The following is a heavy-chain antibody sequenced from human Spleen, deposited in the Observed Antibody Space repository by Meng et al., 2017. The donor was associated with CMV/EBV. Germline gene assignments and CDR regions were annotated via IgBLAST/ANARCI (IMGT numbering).Heavy chain of an antibody. V-gene: IGHV1-2*02. Sequence: CKASGYTFTGYYMHWVRQAPGQGLEWMGWINPNSGGTNYAQKFQGRVTMTRDTSISTAYMELSRLRSDDTAVYYCASGFEAGTTRFDYWGQGTLVTVSS. CDR1: GYTFTGYY. J-gene: IGHJ4*02. CDR3: ASGFEAGTTRFDY. D-gene: IGHD1-7*01. CDR2: INPNSGGT.